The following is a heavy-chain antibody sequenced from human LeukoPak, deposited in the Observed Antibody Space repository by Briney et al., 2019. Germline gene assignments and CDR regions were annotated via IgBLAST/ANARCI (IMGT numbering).Heavy chain of an antibody. J-gene: IGHJ5*02. Sequence: GGPLRLSCTASGFTFSTFEMHWVRQATGKGLEWVSAIGVTGKTYYLASVEGRFTISRENAKSSVYLQMNSLGAGDTAVYYCARDLGTGTAYTNRFDLWGQGTLVTVSS. CDR3: ARDLGTGTAYTNRFDL. CDR2: IGVTGKT. D-gene: IGHD2-21*02. V-gene: IGHV3-13*01. CDR1: GFTFSTFE.